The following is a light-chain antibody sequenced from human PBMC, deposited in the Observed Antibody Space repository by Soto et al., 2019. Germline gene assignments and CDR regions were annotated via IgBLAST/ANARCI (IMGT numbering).Light chain of an antibody. CDR1: SRDIGTYNF. Sequence: QSALTQPASVSGSPGQSITISCTGTSRDIGTYNFVSWYQQHPGKAPKLMTYDVSNRPSGVSNRVSGSKSGNTASLTISGVQAEDEADYCCSSYRASASYVFGAGTKLTVL. J-gene: IGLJ1*01. V-gene: IGLV2-14*03. CDR2: DVS. CDR3: SSYRASASYV.